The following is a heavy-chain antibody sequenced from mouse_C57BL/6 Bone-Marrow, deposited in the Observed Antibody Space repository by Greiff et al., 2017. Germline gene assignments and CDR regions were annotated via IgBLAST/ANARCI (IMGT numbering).Heavy chain of an antibody. V-gene: IGHV1-19*01. CDR3: ARRRTAHATDYYAMDY. CDR1: GYTFTDSY. CDR2: INPYNGGT. J-gene: IGHJ4*01. D-gene: IGHD3-2*02. Sequence: VQLQQSGPVLVKPGASVKMSCKASGYTFTDSYMNWVKQSHGKSLEWTGVINPYNGGTRYNQKFKGKDTLTVDKSSSTSYMELNSLTSEDSAVYYCARRRTAHATDYYAMDYWGQGTSVTVSS.